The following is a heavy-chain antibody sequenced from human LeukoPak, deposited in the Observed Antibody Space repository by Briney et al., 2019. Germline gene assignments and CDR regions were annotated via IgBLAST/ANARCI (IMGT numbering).Heavy chain of an antibody. CDR1: GGTFSSYT. Sequence: ASVKVSCKASGGTFSSYTISWVRQAPGQGLEWMGRIIPILGIANYAQKFQGRVTITADKSTSTAYMELSSLRSEDTAVYYCAGQKYCSGGSWANWFDPWGQGTLVTVSS. V-gene: IGHV1-69*02. CDR2: IIPILGIA. J-gene: IGHJ5*02. CDR3: AGQKYCSGGSWANWFDP. D-gene: IGHD2-15*01.